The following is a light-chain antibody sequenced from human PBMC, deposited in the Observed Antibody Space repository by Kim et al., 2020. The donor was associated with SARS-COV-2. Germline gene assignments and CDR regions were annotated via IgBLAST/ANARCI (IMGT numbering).Light chain of an antibody. V-gene: IGLV1-51*01. CDR3: ATWDSSLSVGV. CDR2: DND. J-gene: IGLJ3*02. Sequence: QSVLTQPPSVSAAPGQKVTISCSGSSSNIGNNPVSWYQQFPGTAPRLITYDNDKRPSGIPDRFSSSKSGTSATLGITGLRTGDEADYYCATWDSSLSVGVFGGGTQLTVL. CDR1: SSNIGNNP.